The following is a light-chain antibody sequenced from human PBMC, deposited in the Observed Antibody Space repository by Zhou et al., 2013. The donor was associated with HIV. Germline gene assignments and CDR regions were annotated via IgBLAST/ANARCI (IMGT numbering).Light chain of an antibody. V-gene: IGKV1-5*03. CDR3: QQYSDSSGLT. Sequence: DIQMTQSPSTLSASVGDRVTITCRASQNINTWLAWYQQKPGKAPKLLIYKASTLENGVPSRFSGSGSGTEFTLTIASLQPDDFATYYCQQYSDSSGLTFGGGTKVDLK. CDR1: QNINTW. CDR2: KAS. J-gene: IGKJ4*01.